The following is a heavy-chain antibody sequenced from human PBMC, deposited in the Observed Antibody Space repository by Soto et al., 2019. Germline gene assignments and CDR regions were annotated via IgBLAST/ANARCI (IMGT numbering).Heavy chain of an antibody. CDR1: GYTFTSYY. J-gene: IGHJ6*02. CDR3: ARSRWLELVGEGGYCYSYGMDV. Sequence: SVWVSCKASGYTFTSYYMHWVRQAPGQGLEWMGIINPSGGSTSYAQKFQGRVTMTRDTSTSTVYMELSSLRSEDTAVYYCARSRWLELVGEGGYCYSYGMDVWG. D-gene: IGHD1-7*01. CDR2: INPSGGST. V-gene: IGHV1-46*01.